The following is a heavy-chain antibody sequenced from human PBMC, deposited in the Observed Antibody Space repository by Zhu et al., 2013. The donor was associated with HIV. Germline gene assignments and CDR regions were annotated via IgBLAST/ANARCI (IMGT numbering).Heavy chain of an antibody. Sequence: EVQLLESGGGLVKPGGSLRLSCAASGLTFSNYAMSWVRQAPGKGLEWVSAISGSGDITFYADSVKGRFTVSRDTSKNMVSLQMNSLTAEDTALYYCAKDPAKYGIGRPLDCWGQGTLVTVSS. CDR1: GLTFSNYA. CDR3: AKDPAKYGIGRPLDC. D-gene: IGHD1-26*01. J-gene: IGHJ4*02. CDR2: ISGSGDIT. V-gene: IGHV3-23*01.